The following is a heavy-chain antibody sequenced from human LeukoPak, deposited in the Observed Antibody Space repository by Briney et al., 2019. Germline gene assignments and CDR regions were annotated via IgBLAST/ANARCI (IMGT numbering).Heavy chain of an antibody. D-gene: IGHD3-22*01. V-gene: IGHV4-38-2*02. CDR2: INHSGST. CDR1: GYSISSGYY. CDR3: ASSYDSSGYYYGY. Sequence: SETLSLTCTVSGYSISSGYYWSWIRQPPGKGLEWIGEINHSGSTNYNPSLKSRVTISVDTSKNQFSLKLSSVTAADTAVYYCASSYDSSGYYYGYWGQGTLVTVSS. J-gene: IGHJ4*02.